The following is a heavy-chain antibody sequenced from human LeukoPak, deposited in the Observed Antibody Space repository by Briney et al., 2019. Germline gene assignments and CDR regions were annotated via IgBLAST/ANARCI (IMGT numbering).Heavy chain of an antibody. CDR1: GFTFSSYW. CDR3: ARDMRVGATIDY. V-gene: IGHV3-74*01. Sequence: GGSLRLSCAASGFTFSSYWMHWVRQAPGKGLVWVSRIKTDGSSTSYADAVKGRFTISRDNSKNTLYLQMNSLRAEDTAVYYCARDMRVGATIDYWGQGTLVTVSS. D-gene: IGHD1-26*01. J-gene: IGHJ4*02. CDR2: IKTDGSST.